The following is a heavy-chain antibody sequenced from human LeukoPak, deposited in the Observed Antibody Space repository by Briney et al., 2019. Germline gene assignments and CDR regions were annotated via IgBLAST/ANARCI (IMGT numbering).Heavy chain of an antibody. D-gene: IGHD4-17*01. CDR1: GFPFSSYS. V-gene: IGHV3-21*01. Sequence: GGSLRLSCAASGFPFSSYSMNWVRQAPGKGLEWVAAISTTSGNIYYADSVKGRFSISRDNAKNSLYLQMNSLRAEDTAVYYCAKTTDSYYYYYYMDVWGKGTTVTVSS. CDR2: ISTTSGNI. CDR3: AKTTDSYYYYYYMDV. J-gene: IGHJ6*03.